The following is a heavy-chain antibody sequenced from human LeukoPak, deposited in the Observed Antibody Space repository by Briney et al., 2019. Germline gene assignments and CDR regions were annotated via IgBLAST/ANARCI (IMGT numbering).Heavy chain of an antibody. V-gene: IGHV3-33*01. CDR1: GFTFSSYG. CDR2: IWYDGSNK. CDR3: ARDPPGIQLWTPRRGYYFDY. D-gene: IGHD5-18*01. J-gene: IGHJ4*02. Sequence: GGSPRLSCAASGFTFSSYGMHWVRQAPGKGLEWVAVIWYDGSNKYYADSVKGRFTISRDNSKNTLYLQMNSLRAEDTAVYYCARDPPGIQLWTPRRGYYFDYWGQGTLATVSS.